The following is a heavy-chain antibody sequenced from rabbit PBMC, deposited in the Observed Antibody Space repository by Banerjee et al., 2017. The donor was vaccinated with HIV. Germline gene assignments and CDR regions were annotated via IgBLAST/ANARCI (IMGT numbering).Heavy chain of an antibody. CDR3: ARGDYADYGYSFNYFNL. J-gene: IGHJ4*01. Sequence: QQQLEESGGGLVKPGGTLTLACKASGFSFSSNYWICWVRQAPGKGLEWIACINSSSGNTVYATWAKGRFTISKTSSTTVTLQMTSLTVADTATYFCARGDYADYGYSFNYFNLWGPGTLVTVS. CDR2: INSSSGNT. V-gene: IGHV1S45*01. D-gene: IGHD6-1*01. CDR1: GFSFSSNYW.